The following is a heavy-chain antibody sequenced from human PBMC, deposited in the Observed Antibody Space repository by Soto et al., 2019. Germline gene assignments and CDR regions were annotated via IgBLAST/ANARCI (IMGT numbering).Heavy chain of an antibody. Sequence: SETLSLTCTVSGGSISSGGYYWSWIRQHPGKGLEWIGYIYYSGSTYYNPSLKSRVTISVDTSKNQFSLKLSSVTAADTAVYYCARGKILDFDYWGQGTLVTVSS. V-gene: IGHV4-31*03. J-gene: IGHJ4*02. CDR1: GGSISSGGYY. CDR3: ARGKILDFDY. CDR2: IYYSGST.